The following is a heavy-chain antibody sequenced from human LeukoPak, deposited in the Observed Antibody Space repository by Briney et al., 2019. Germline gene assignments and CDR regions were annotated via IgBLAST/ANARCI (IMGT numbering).Heavy chain of an antibody. D-gene: IGHD3-10*01. Sequence: PSETLSLTCAVYGGSFSGHYWSWIRQPPGKGLEWIGEINHSGSTNYNPSLKSRVTISVDTSKNQFSLKLSSVTAADTAVYYCARGKIAFYGSGTSDWFDPWGQGTLVTVSS. V-gene: IGHV4-34*01. J-gene: IGHJ5*02. CDR1: GGSFSGHY. CDR2: INHSGST. CDR3: ARGKIAFYGSGTSDWFDP.